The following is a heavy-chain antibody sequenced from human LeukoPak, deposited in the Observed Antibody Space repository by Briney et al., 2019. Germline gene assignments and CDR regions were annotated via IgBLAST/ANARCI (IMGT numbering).Heavy chain of an antibody. CDR3: AKDNRRHYTSGPNPDSLH. D-gene: IGHD6-19*01. CDR2: ISWNSGSI. V-gene: IGHV3-9*01. Sequence: TGGSLRLSCAGSGFIFNNYAMHWVRQPPGKGLEWVLGISWNSGSIDYADSVKGRFTISRDNAKNSLYLQMNSLRVEDTAFYYCAKDNRRHYTSGPNPDSLHWGQGALVTVSS. CDR1: GFIFNNYA. J-gene: IGHJ4*02.